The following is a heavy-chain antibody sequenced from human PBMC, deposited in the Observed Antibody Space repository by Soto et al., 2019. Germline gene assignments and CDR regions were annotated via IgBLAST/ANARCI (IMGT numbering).Heavy chain of an antibody. D-gene: IGHD4-17*01. CDR2: ISYDGSDK. J-gene: IGHJ6*02. CDR3: ANPLNYGSMDV. Sequence: GGSLRLSCAASGFTFSSYGMHWVRQAPGKGLEWVAVISYDGSDKYYADSVKGRFTISRDNSKNTVYLQMNSLRAEDTAVYYCANPLNYGSMDVWGQGTTVTVSS. CDR1: GFTFSSYG. V-gene: IGHV3-30*18.